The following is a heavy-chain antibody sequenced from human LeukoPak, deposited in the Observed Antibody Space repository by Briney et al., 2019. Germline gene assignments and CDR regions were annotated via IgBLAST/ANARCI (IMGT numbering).Heavy chain of an antibody. Sequence: SETLSLTCTVSGGSISSGDYYWSWIRQPPGKGLEWIAYMYYSGSTYYNPSLKSRATMSADTSKNQLSLKLSSVTAADTAVYYCARPYYYDSRIDPWGQGILVTVSS. D-gene: IGHD3-22*01. J-gene: IGHJ5*02. V-gene: IGHV4-30-4*01. CDR2: MYYSGST. CDR3: ARPYYYDSRIDP. CDR1: GGSISSGDYY.